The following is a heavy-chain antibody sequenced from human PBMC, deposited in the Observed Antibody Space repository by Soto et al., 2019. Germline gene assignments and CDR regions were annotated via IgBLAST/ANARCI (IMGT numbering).Heavy chain of an antibody. CDR3: AREENYDFWSGYSAGRNWFDP. V-gene: IGHV4-59*01. J-gene: IGHJ5*02. Sequence: SETLSLTCAVYGGSFSGYYWSWIRQPPGKGLEWIGYIYYSGSTNYNPSLKSRVTISVDTSKNQFSLKLSSVTAADTAVYYCAREENYDFWSGYSAGRNWFDPWGQGTLVTVSS. D-gene: IGHD3-3*01. CDR1: GGSFSGYY. CDR2: IYYSGST.